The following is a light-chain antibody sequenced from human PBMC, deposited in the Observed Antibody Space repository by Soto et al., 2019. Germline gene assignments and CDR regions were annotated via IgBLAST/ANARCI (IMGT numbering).Light chain of an antibody. V-gene: IGKV3-20*01. Sequence: EILLTQSPGTLSLSPGERGTLSCRASQSVSSTYLAWYQQKPGQAPRILIYGASSRDTGIPDRFSGSGSGTEFTLTISSLQSEDYGVYYCQQYYNWPLTFGGGTKVDIK. CDR3: QQYYNWPLT. CDR2: GAS. CDR1: QSVSSTY. J-gene: IGKJ4*01.